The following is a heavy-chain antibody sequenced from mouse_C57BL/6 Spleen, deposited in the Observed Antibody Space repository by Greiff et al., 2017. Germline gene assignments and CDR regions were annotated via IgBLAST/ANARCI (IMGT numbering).Heavy chain of an antibody. Sequence: VLLQQSGAELARPGASVKLSCKASGYTFTSYWMHWVKQRPRQGLEWIGNIYPSDSETYYNQKFKDKATFTVDKSSSTAYMQLSSLTSEDSAVDYCARGYAGNYDVFAYWGQGTLVTVSA. D-gene: IGHD2-1*01. CDR2: IYPSDSET. V-gene: IGHV1-52*01. CDR1: GYTFTSYW. CDR3: ARGYAGNYDVFAY. J-gene: IGHJ3*01.